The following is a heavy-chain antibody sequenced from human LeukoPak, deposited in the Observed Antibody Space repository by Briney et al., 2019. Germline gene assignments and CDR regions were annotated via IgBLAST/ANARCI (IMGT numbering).Heavy chain of an antibody. CDR3: ASLYGDYLDY. CDR1: GYSISSGYY. V-gene: IGHV4-38-2*01. CDR2: IYHSGST. D-gene: IGHD4-17*01. Sequence: SETLSLTFAVSGYSISSGYYWGWVRQPPGKGLEWVGSIYHSGSTYYNPSLKSRVTISVDTSKNQFSLKLSSVTAADTAVYYCASLYGDYLDYWGQGTLVTVSS. J-gene: IGHJ4*02.